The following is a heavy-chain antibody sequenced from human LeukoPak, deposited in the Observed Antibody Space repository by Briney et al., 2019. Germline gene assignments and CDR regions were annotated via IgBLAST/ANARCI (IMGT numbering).Heavy chain of an antibody. CDR1: GGSISSYY. V-gene: IGHV4-59*12. D-gene: IGHD2-15*01. CDR2: IYYSGST. Sequence: PSETLSLTCTVSGGSISSYYWSWIRQPPGKGLEWIGYIYYSGSTNYSPSLKSRVTISVDTSKNQFSLKLSSVTAADTAVYYCARYLGGSYFDSWGQGTLVTVSS. J-gene: IGHJ5*01. CDR3: ARYLGGSYFDS.